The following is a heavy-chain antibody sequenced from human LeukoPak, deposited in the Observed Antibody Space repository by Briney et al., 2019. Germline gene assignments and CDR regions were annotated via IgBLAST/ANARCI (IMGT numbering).Heavy chain of an antibody. CDR2: ISPSGGST. D-gene: IGHD5-12*01. CDR3: ARGIIVATNIVSNPYYYYYMDV. Sequence: ASVKVSCKAFGYTFTSNYMHWVRQAPGQGPEWMGVISPSGGSTTYAQKFQGRVTLTRDMSTSTDYLELSSLRSEDTAVYYCARGIIVATNIVSNPYYYYYMDVWGKGTTVTVSS. J-gene: IGHJ6*03. CDR1: GYTFTSNY. V-gene: IGHV1-46*01.